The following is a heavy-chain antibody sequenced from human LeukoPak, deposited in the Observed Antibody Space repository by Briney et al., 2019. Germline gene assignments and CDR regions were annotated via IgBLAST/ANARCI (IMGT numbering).Heavy chain of an antibody. CDR3: AKGCGGDYDCFQH. D-gene: IGHD2-21*02. V-gene: IGHV3-9*01. J-gene: IGHJ1*01. CDR2: ISWNSGSI. CDR1: GFTFDDYA. Sequence: GGSLRLSCAASGFTFDDYAMHWVRQAPGKGLEWVSGISWNSGSIGYADSVKGRFTISRDNAKNSLYLQMNSLGAEDTALYYCAKGCGGDYDCFQHWGQGTLVTVSS.